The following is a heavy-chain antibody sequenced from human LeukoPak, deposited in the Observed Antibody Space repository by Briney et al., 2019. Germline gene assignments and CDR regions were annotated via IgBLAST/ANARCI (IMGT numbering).Heavy chain of an antibody. V-gene: IGHV4-61*02. D-gene: IGHD6-6*01. Sequence: SETLSLTCTVAGGSINSGSYYWSWIRQPAGKGLEWIGRIYTSGSTNYNPSLKSRVTISVDTSKNQFSLKLSSVTAADTAVYYCARFSSSAFDIWGQETMVTVSS. CDR1: GGSINSGSYY. CDR2: IYTSGST. CDR3: ARFSSSAFDI. J-gene: IGHJ3*02.